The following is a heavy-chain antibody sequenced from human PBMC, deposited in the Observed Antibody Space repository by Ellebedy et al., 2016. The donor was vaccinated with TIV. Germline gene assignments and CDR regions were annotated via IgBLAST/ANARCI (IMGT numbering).Heavy chain of an antibody. D-gene: IGHD3-16*01. CDR2: VNHGGST. V-gene: IGHV4-34*01. J-gene: IGHJ4*02. CDR1: AGSIKSSY. CDR3: ARVSNLKGADY. Sequence: MPSETLSLTCSVSAGSIKSSYWNWIRQPPGTGLEWIGEVNHGGSTNYNPSLKSRVSISVDTSKNQFSLKLTSVTAADTAVYYCARVSNLKGADYWGQGTLVTVSS.